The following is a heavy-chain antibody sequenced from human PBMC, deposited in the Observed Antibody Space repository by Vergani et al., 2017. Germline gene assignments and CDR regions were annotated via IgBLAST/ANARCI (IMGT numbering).Heavy chain of an antibody. D-gene: IGHD3-16*01. J-gene: IGHJ4*02. V-gene: IGHV1-69*01. CDR3: ARGEDYHDGWGNYYFDY. CDR2: IIPIFGTA. Sequence: QVQLVQSGAEVKKPGSSVKVSCKASGGTFSSYAISWVRQAPGQGLEWMGVIIPIFGTANYAQKFQGRVTITADESTSTADMELSSLRSEDTAVYFCARGEDYHDGWGNYYFDYWGQGTLVTVSS. CDR1: GGTFSSYA.